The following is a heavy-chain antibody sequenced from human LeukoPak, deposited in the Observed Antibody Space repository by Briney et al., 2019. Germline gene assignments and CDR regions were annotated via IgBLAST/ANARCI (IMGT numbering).Heavy chain of an antibody. CDR2: IYYSGST. J-gene: IGHJ4*02. D-gene: IGHD2-2*01. V-gene: IGHV4-59*08. CDR3: ARTSAGIVIPAALFD. CDR1: GGPISNYY. Sequence: SETLSLTCTVSGGPISNYYWSWIRQPPGKGLEWIGYIYYSGSTSYNPSLKSRVTISVDTSKTQFSLKLSSVTAADTAVYYCARTSAGIVIPAALFDWGQGTLVTISS.